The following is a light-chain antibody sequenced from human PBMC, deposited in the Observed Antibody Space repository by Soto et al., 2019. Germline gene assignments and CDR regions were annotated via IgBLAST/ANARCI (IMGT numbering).Light chain of an antibody. CDR2: DAS. V-gene: IGKV3-11*01. Sequence: EIVLEQSPATLSLSPGESVTLSCRASQSVSRYLAWYQQQPGQAPRLLIFDASNRASGVPARFSGGGSGTDFTLTISSLEPDDFAVYYCQQGSNWLWTFGQGTKVDIK. CDR3: QQGSNWLWT. CDR1: QSVSRY. J-gene: IGKJ1*01.